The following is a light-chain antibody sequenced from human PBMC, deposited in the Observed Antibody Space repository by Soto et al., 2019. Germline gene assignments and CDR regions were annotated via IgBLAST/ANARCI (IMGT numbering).Light chain of an antibody. CDR1: QDISNS. Sequence: DIQMTQSPSSLSASVGDRVTITCRASQDISNSLAWYQQKPGKVPKVLIYATSILQSGVPARFSGSGSGTDFPPTISSLQPEDVATYYCQTYNSAPLTFGGGTKVEI. V-gene: IGKV1-27*01. CDR3: QTYNSAPLT. CDR2: ATS. J-gene: IGKJ4*01.